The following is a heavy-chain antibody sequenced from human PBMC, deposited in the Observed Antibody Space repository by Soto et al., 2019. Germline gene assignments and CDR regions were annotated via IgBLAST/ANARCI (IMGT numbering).Heavy chain of an antibody. J-gene: IGHJ6*02. V-gene: IGHV5-51*01. CDR2: IYPGDSDT. Sequence: GESLNISCKGSGYSFTSYWIGWVRQMPGKGLEWMGIIYPGDSDTRYSPSFQGQVTISADKSISTAYLRWSSLKASDTAMYYCARRIKYYYDSSGSDYGMDVWGQGTTVTVSS. CDR3: ARRIKYYYDSSGSDYGMDV. CDR1: GYSFTSYW. D-gene: IGHD3-22*01.